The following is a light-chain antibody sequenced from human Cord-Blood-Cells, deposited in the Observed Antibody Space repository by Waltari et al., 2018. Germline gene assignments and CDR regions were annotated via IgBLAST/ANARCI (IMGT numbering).Light chain of an antibody. V-gene: IGLV2-8*01. Sequence: QSALTQPPSAPGSPGQSVTISCTGTSSDVGGYNYVSWYQQNPGKAPKLMIYEVSKRPSGVPDRFSGSKSGNTASLTVSGLQAEDEADYYCSSYAGSSYVFGTGTKVTVL. CDR1: SSDVGGYNY. CDR2: EVS. J-gene: IGLJ1*01. CDR3: SSYAGSSYV.